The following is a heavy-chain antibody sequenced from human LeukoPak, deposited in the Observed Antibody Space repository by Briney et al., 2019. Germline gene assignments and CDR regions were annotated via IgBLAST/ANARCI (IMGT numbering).Heavy chain of an antibody. D-gene: IGHD3-10*01. J-gene: IGHJ4*02. Sequence: GGSLRLSCAASGFTVSSNYMSWVRQAPGKGLEWVSVIYSGGSTYYADSVKGRFTISRDNSKNTLYLQMNSLRAEDTAVYYCARAWFGELSPTYYFDYWGQGTLVTVSS. V-gene: IGHV3-66*01. CDR1: GFTVSSNY. CDR2: IYSGGST. CDR3: ARAWFGELSPTYYFDY.